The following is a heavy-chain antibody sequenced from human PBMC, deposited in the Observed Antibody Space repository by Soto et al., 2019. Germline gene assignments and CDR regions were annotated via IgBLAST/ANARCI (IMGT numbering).Heavy chain of an antibody. CDR2: ISYDGSNK. CDR3: ARARVPAAKGPFYY. CDR1: GFTFSSYA. J-gene: IGHJ4*02. V-gene: IGHV3-30-3*01. Sequence: GGSLRLSCAASGFTFSSYAMHWVRQAPGKGLEWVAVISYDGSNKYYADSVKGRFTISRDNSKNTLYLQMNSLRAEDTAVYYCARARVPAAKGPFYYWGQGTLVTVSS. D-gene: IGHD2-2*01.